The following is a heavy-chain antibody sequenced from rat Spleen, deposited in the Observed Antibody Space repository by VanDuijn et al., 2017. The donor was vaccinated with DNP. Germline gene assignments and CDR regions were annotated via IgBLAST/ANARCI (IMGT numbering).Heavy chain of an antibody. J-gene: IGHJ2*01. D-gene: IGHD1-12*02. CDR2: ISYDGGNT. Sequence: EVQLVESGGGLVQPGRSLKLSCAASGFTFSDYYMAWVRQAPTKGLEWVAYISYDGGNTDYGDSVKGRFTISRDNAKSTLYLQMNSLRSEDMATYYCARPDYYDGSYPHYWGQGVMVTVSS. CDR3: ARPDYYDGSYPHY. V-gene: IGHV5-22*01. CDR1: GFTFSDYY.